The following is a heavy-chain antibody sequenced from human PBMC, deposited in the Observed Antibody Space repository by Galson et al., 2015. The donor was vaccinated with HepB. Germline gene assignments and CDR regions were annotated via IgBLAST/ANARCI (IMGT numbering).Heavy chain of an antibody. CDR3: ARGLKGSGYYSNWYFDL. CDR2: IYSGGST. Sequence: SLRLSCAASGFTVSSNYMSWVRQAPGKGLEWVSVIYSGGSTYYADSVKGRFTISRDNSKNTLYLQMNSLRAEDTAVYYCARGLKGSGYYSNWYFDLWGRGTLVTVSS. CDR1: GFTVSSNY. V-gene: IGHV3-53*01. D-gene: IGHD3-22*01. J-gene: IGHJ2*01.